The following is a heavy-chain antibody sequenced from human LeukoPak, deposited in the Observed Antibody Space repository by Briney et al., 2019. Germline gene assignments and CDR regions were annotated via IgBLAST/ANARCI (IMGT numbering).Heavy chain of an antibody. CDR3: ARVNTVMATFDY. Sequence: PSETLSLTCTVSGYSISSAYGGWIRQPPGKGLEWIATISHSGSTYYNPSLKSRVTISGDTSQSQYPLKLSSVTAADTAVYYCARVNTVMATFDYWGQGTLVTVSS. D-gene: IGHD5-18*01. CDR1: GYSISSAY. V-gene: IGHV4-38-2*02. J-gene: IGHJ4*02. CDR2: ISHSGST.